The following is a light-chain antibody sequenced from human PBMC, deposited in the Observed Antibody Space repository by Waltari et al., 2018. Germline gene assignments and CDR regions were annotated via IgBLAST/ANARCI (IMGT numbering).Light chain of an antibody. CDR3: QTGGHGTWV. CDR1: SGHSSNV. V-gene: IGLV4-69*01. Sequence: QLVLTQSPSASASLGASVNPTCTLSSGHSSNVIAWPPMQPEKGPRYLMKVNSDGSHSKGDETPDRFSGSSSGAERYLTISNLQPEDEADYYCQTGGHGTWVFGGGTKVTVL. CDR2: VNSDGSH. J-gene: IGLJ3*02.